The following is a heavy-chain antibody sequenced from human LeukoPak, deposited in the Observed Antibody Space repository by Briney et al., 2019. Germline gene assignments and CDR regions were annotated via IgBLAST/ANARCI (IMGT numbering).Heavy chain of an antibody. CDR3: ARDLTTVLFNWFDP. D-gene: IGHD4-17*01. CDR2: IIPIFGTA. Sequence: SVKVSCKASGGTFNSYAITWVRQAPGQGLEWMGGIIPIFGTANYAQKFQGRVTITADESTSTAYMELSSLRSEDTAVYYCARDLTTVLFNWFDPWGQGTLVTVSS. CDR1: GGTFNSYA. V-gene: IGHV1-69*13. J-gene: IGHJ5*02.